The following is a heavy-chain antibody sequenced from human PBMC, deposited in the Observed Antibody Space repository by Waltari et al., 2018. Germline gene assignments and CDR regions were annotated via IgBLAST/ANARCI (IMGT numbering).Heavy chain of an antibody. D-gene: IGHD2-21*02. CDR2: ISGRGGST. CDR3: AKGRWIVVVTET. Sequence: EVQLLESGGGLVQPGGSLRLSCAASGFTFSSYAMSWVRQAPGKGLEWVSAISGRGGSTYYADSVKGRFTISRDNSKNTLYLQMNSLRAEDTAVYYCAKGRWIVVVTETWGQGTLVTVSS. J-gene: IGHJ5*02. CDR1: GFTFSSYA. V-gene: IGHV3-23*01.